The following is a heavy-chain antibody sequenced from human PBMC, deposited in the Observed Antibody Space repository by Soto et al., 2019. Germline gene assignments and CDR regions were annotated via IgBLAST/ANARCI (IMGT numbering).Heavy chain of an antibody. J-gene: IGHJ4*02. D-gene: IGHD3-22*01. CDR3: AKDSSGYPGGYVDY. CDR1: GFTFSSYA. Sequence: EVPLLESGGGLVQPGGSLRLSCAASGFTFSSYAMSWVRQAPGKGLEWVSAISGSGGSTYYADSVKGRFTISRDNSKNTLYLQMNSLRAEDTAVYYCAKDSSGYPGGYVDYWGQGTLVTVSS. CDR2: ISGSGGST. V-gene: IGHV3-23*01.